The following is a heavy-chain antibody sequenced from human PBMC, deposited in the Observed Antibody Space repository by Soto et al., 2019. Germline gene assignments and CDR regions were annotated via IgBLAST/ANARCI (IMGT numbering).Heavy chain of an antibody. CDR3: AKDLRQGASGATVYGMDV. CDR2: ISTDGGKS. Sequence: QVQLMESGGGEVQPGASLRLSCVASGFTFSAYGIHWFRQAPGKGLEWVALISTDGGKSCYGDSVQGRLSIYRDNSKNTVYVQITSLTGAVTVVYYCAKDLRQGASGATVYGMDVWGHGTTVSVSS. CDR1: GFTFSAYG. D-gene: IGHD1-26*01. V-gene: IGHV3-30*18. J-gene: IGHJ6*02.